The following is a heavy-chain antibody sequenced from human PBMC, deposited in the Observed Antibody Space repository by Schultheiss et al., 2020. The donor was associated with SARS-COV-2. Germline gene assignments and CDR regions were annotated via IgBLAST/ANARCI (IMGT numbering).Heavy chain of an antibody. J-gene: IGHJ4*02. CDR1: GYTFTSYG. V-gene: IGHV1-18*01. D-gene: IGHD3-3*01. CDR2: ISAYNGNT. Sequence: ASVKVSCKVSGYTFTSYGVSWVRQAPGQGLEWMGWISAYNGNTNYAQNLQGRITMTTDTSTSTAYMVLRSLRSDDTAVYYCARDHSRFLEWLFQGVMYFDYWGQGALVTVSS. CDR3: ARDHSRFLEWLFQGVMYFDY.